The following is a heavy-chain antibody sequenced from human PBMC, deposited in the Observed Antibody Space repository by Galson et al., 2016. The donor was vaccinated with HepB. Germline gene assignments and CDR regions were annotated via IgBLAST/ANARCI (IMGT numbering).Heavy chain of an antibody. V-gene: IGHV3-48*02. CDR2: ISSSSSTI. D-gene: IGHD1-26*01. Sequence: SLRLSCAASGFTFSSYSMNWVRQAPGKGLEWVSYISSSSSTIYYADSVKGRFTISRDNAKNSLYPQMNSLRDEDTALYYCARERRVGAPDYWGQGTLVTVSS. CDR3: ARERRVGAPDY. CDR1: GFTFSSYS. J-gene: IGHJ4*02.